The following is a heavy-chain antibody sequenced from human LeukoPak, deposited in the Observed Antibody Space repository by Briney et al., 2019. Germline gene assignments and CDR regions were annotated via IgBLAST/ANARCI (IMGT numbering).Heavy chain of an antibody. Sequence: GGSPRLSCAAPGFTFSSYAMSLVRQAPGKGLEWVSPISGSGGSTYYADSVKGGFTISRDNSKNTLYQKMISLRAEDTDVYYCAKDLEEYCSGGSCYAHDYWGQGTLVTVSS. CDR1: GFTFSSYA. J-gene: IGHJ4*02. CDR2: ISGSGGST. V-gene: IGHV3-23*01. D-gene: IGHD2-15*01. CDR3: AKDLEEYCSGGSCYAHDY.